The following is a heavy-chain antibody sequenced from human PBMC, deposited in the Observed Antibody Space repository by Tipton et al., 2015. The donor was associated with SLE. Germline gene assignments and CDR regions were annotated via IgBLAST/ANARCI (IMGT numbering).Heavy chain of an antibody. Sequence: SLRLSCAASGFTFSSYSMNWVRQAPGKGLEWVSSISSSSSYIYYADSVKGRFTISRDNAKNSLYLQMNSLRAEDTAVYYCARGPSTGTTYYYYMDVWGKGTTVTVSS. CDR3: ARGPSTGTTYYYYMDV. J-gene: IGHJ6*03. CDR1: GFTFSSYS. V-gene: IGHV3-21*01. D-gene: IGHD4-11*01. CDR2: ISSSSSYI.